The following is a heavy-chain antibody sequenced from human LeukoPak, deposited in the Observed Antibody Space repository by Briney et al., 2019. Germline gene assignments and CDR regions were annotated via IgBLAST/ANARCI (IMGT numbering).Heavy chain of an antibody. V-gene: IGHV1-2*02. D-gene: IGHD3-3*01. J-gene: IGHJ4*02. CDR3: TRDLGLEDDFWSGYYNAYFDY. Sequence: GASVKVSCKASGYTFTRYYMHWVRQAPGQGLEWMGWINPNSGGTNYAQKFQGRVTMTRDTSISTAYMELSRLRSDDTAVYYCTRDLGLEDDFWSGYYNAYFDYWGQGTLVTVSS. CDR1: GYTFTRYY. CDR2: INPNSGGT.